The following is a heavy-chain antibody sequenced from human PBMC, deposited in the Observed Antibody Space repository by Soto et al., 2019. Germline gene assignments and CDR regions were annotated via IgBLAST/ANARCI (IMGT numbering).Heavy chain of an antibody. D-gene: IGHD4-17*01. CDR1: GFTFSSYS. J-gene: IGHJ3*02. CDR3: ARQNTVTTNMDAFDI. V-gene: IGHV3-48*01. CDR2: ISSSSSTI. Sequence: GGSLRLSCAASGFTFSSYSMNWVRQAPGKGLEWVSYISSSSSTIYYADSVKGRFTISRDNAKNSLYLQMNSLRAEDTAVYYCARQNTVTTNMDAFDIWGQGTMVTVSS.